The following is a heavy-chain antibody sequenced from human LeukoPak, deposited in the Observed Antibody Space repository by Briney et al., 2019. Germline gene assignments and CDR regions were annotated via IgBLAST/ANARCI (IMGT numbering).Heavy chain of an antibody. CDR3: ARNSDYYDYSPQSV. CDR1: GFTFSHYA. D-gene: IGHD3-22*01. CDR2: IGHDGADK. J-gene: IGHJ4*02. Sequence: LPGGSLRLSCAASGFTFSHYALHWVRQAPGKGLEWVALIGHDGADKYYADSVKGRFLISRDSSKNMLFLQMNSLIIEDTAVYYCARNSDYYDYSPQSVWGQGTLVTVSS. V-gene: IGHV3-30*04.